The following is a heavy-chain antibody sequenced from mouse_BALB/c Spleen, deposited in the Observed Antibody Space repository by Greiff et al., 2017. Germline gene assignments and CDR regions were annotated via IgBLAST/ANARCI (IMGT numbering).Heavy chain of an antibody. V-gene: IGHV1-80*01. CDR2: IYPGDGDT. Sequence: VQLQQSGAELVRPGSSVKISCKASGYAFSSYWMNWVKQRPGQGLEWIGQIYPGDGDTNYNGKFKGKATLTADKSSSTAYMQLSSLTSEDTAVYYCARYDYYAMDYWGQGTSVTVSS. D-gene: IGHD2-14*01. CDR3: ARYDYYAMDY. J-gene: IGHJ4*01. CDR1: GYAFSSYW.